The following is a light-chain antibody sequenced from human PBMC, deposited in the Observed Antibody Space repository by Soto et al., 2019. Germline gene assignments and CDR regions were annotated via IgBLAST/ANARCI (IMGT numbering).Light chain of an antibody. CDR3: QQYGSPIT. V-gene: IGKV3-20*01. J-gene: IGKJ5*01. CDR2: GAS. Sequence: EIVLTQSPGTLSLSPGERATLSCRASQSVSSSYLAWYQQKPSQAPRLLIYGASSRATGIPDRFSGSGSGTDFTLTITRLDPEDFAVYYCQQYGSPITFGQGTRLEIK. CDR1: QSVSSSY.